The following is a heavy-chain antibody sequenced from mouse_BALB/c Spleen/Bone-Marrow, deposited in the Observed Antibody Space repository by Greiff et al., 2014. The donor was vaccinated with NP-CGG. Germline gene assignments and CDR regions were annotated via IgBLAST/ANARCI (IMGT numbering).Heavy chain of an antibody. CDR3: AKRDIYYGYDGNAMDY. J-gene: IGHJ4*01. V-gene: IGHV1-4*01. D-gene: IGHD2-2*01. CDR1: GYTFTTYT. CDR2: INPSSGYT. Sequence: VKLQESGAELARPGASVKMSCKASGYTFTTYTMHWVKQRPGQGLEWIGYINPSSGYTNYNQKFKDKATLTADKSSSTAYMQLSSLTSEDSAVYFCAKRDIYYGYDGNAMDYWGQGTSVTVSP.